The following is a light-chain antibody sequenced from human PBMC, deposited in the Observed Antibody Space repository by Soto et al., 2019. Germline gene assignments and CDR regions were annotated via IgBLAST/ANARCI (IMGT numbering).Light chain of an antibody. CDR3: GTWDSSLSAGV. Sequence: QSALTQPASVSGSPGQSITISCAGSGGDVGNYDLLSWYQKIPGKAPKLLIYDNNKRPSGIPDRFSGSKSGTSATLGITGLQTGDEADYYCGTWDSSLSAGVFGGGTKLTVL. CDR1: GGDVGNYDL. J-gene: IGLJ2*01. CDR2: DNN. V-gene: IGLV1-51*01.